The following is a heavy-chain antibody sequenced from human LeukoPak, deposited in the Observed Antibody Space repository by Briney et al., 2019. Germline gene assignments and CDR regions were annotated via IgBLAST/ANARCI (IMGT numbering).Heavy chain of an antibody. CDR2: ISYDGSNK. Sequence: GGSLRLSCAASGFTFSSYAMHWVRQAPGEGLEWVAVISYDGSNKYYADSVKGRFTISGDNSKNTLYLQMNSLRAEDTAVYYCARELPRYCSSTSCSPGGFDPWGQGTLVTVSS. CDR3: ARELPRYCSSTSCSPGGFDP. CDR1: GFTFSSYA. D-gene: IGHD2-2*01. V-gene: IGHV3-30*04. J-gene: IGHJ5*02.